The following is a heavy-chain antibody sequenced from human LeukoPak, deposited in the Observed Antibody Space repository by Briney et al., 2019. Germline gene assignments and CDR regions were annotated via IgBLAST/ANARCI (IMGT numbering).Heavy chain of an antibody. J-gene: IGHJ5*02. V-gene: IGHV1-69*05. Sequence: ASVKVSCKASGGTFSSYAISWVRQAPGQGLEWMGGIIPIFGTANYAQKFQGRVTITTDESTSTAYMELSSLRSKDTAVYYCARVGGSSAAFWFDPWGQGTLVTVSS. CDR3: ARVGGSSAAFWFDP. CDR1: GGTFSSYA. CDR2: IIPIFGTA. D-gene: IGHD6-6*01.